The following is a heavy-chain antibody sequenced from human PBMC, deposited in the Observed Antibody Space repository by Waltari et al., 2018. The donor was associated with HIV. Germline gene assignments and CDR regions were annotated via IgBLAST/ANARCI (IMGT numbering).Heavy chain of an antibody. J-gene: IGHJ3*02. CDR1: VGPISSTRYT. D-gene: IGHD6-19*01. CDR3: ARDGSGWSGGAFDI. V-gene: IGHV4-39*07. CDR2: IYYSGST. Sequence: QHQLQESGPGLVKPSETLSLTCIASVGPISSTRYTWGRARTPPGKGMEWIGSIYYSGSTYYNPSLKSRVTISVDTSKNQFSLKLSSVTAADTAVYYCARDGSGWSGGAFDIWGQGTMVTVSS.